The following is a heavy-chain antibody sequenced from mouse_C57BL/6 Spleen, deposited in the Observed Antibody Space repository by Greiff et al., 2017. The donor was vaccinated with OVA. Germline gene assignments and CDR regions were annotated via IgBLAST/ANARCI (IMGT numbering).Heavy chain of an antibody. CDR1: GYTFTDYN. CDR3: ARSSYYYGSSYDYFDY. D-gene: IGHD1-1*01. CDR2: INPNNGGT. V-gene: IGHV1-18*01. J-gene: IGHJ2*01. Sequence: VQLKESGPELVKPGASVKIPCKASGYTFTDYNMDWVKQSHGKSLEWIGDINPNNGGTIYNQKFKGKATLTVDKSSSTAYMELRSLTSEDTAVYYCARSSYYYGSSYDYFDYWGQGTTRTVSS.